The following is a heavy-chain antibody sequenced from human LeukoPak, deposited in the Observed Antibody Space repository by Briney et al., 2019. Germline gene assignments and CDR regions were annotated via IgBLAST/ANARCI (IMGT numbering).Heavy chain of an antibody. CDR3: ATDRYSSGWSPN. V-gene: IGHV1-69*06. CDR1: GGTFTSYA. J-gene: IGHJ4*02. D-gene: IGHD6-19*01. Sequence: SVKVSCKASGGTFTSYAISWVRQAPGQGLEWMGGIIPIFGTANYAQKFQGRVTITSDKSTSTAYMELSSLRSEDTAVYYCATDRYSSGWSPNWGQGTLVTVSS. CDR2: IIPIFGTA.